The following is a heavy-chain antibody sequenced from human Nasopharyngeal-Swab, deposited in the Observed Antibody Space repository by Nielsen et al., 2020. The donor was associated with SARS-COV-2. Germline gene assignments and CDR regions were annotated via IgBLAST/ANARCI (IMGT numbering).Heavy chain of an antibody. Sequence: SETLSLTCAVYGGFFRGFYWSWIRQPPGKGLEWIGEINASGSTNYNPSLTSRVTMSVDTSKSQFSLKLNSVTAADTAVYYCARGLRKVPIFPASQYYFDYWGQGTLVTVSS. CDR1: GGFFRGFY. J-gene: IGHJ4*02. CDR2: INASGST. V-gene: IGHV4-34*01. CDR3: ARGLRKVPIFPASQYYFDY. D-gene: IGHD3-9*01.